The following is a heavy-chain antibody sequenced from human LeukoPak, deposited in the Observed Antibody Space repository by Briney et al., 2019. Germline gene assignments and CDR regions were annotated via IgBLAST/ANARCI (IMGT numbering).Heavy chain of an antibody. J-gene: IGHJ5*02. CDR2: INPNGGST. CDR1: GYTFTTYH. CDR3: AREGVTIFGLVRTQTTKSPHRFDP. Sequence: ASVKVSCKASGYTFTTYHMHWVRQAPGQGLEWMGIINPNGGSTNYAQKFQGRVTMTRDMSTSTVYMELSSLRSDDTAVYYCAREGVTIFGLVRTQTTKSPHRFDPWGQGTLVTVSS. V-gene: IGHV1-46*01. D-gene: IGHD3-3*01.